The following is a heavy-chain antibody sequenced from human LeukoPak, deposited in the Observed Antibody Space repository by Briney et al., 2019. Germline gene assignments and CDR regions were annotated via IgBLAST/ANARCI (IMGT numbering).Heavy chain of an antibody. CDR2: INHSGST. D-gene: IGHD5-24*01. J-gene: IGHJ4*02. V-gene: IGHV4-34*01. CDR1: GGSFSGYY. Sequence: PSETLSLTCAVYGGSFSGYYWSWIRQPPGKGLEWIGEINHSGSTNYNPSLKSRVTISADTSKNQFSLRLTSVTAADTAVYYCARGWRDGYNFRYWGQGALVTVSS. CDR3: ARGWRDGYNFRY.